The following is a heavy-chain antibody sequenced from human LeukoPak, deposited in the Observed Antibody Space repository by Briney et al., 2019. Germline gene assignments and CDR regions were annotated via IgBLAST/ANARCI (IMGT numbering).Heavy chain of an antibody. Sequence: PSQTLSLTCTVSGGSISSSYWSWVRQPPGKGLEWIGYIDNSGSTNYNPPLKSRVTISVDTSKNQFSLKLSSVTAADTAVYYCARERRRLLSTNYFDYWGQGTLVTVSS. CDR3: ARERRRLLSTNYFDY. D-gene: IGHD3-3*01. CDR2: IDNSGST. J-gene: IGHJ4*02. CDR1: GGSISSSY. V-gene: IGHV4-59*01.